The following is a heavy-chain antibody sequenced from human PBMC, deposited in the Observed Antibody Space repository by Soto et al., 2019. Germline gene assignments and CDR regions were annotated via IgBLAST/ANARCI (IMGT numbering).Heavy chain of an antibody. D-gene: IGHD2-2*01. CDR2: INHSGST. Sequence: QVQLQQWGAGLLKPSETLSLTCAVYGGSFSGYYWSWIRQPPGKGLEWIGEINHSGSTNYNPSLKHRVTISVDTSKNQFSLKLSSVAAADTAVYYCVRGPMGMDVWGQGTTVTVSS. V-gene: IGHV4-34*01. CDR3: VRGPMGMDV. J-gene: IGHJ6*02. CDR1: GGSFSGYY.